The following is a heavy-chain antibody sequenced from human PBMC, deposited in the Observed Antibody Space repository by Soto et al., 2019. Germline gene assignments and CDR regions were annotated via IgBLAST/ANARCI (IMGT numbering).Heavy chain of an antibody. CDR1: GFTFSGSA. J-gene: IGHJ6*02. CDR2: IRSKANSYAT. CDR3: TSTYDILTGYYHYYYYGMDV. Sequence: GGSLRLSCAASGFTFSGSAMHWVRQASGKGLEWVGRIRSKANSYATAYAASVKGRFTISRDDSKNTAYLQMNSLKTEDMAVYYCTSTYDILTGYYHYYYYGMDVWGQGTTVTVSS. V-gene: IGHV3-73*01. D-gene: IGHD3-9*01.